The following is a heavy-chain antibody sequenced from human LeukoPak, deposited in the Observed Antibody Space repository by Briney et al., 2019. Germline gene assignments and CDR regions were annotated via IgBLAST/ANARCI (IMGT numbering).Heavy chain of an antibody. V-gene: IGHV3-23*01. CDR3: ATDGQVWFQGGLDY. CDR1: GFTFSSYA. D-gene: IGHD3/OR15-3a*01. Sequence: GGSLRLSCAASGFTFSSYAISWVRQAPGKGLEWVPAISGSGSSTYYADSVKGRFTISRDNSKNTLYLQLNSLRAEDTAVYYCATDGQVWFQGGLDYWGQGTLVTVSS. CDR2: ISGSGSST. J-gene: IGHJ4*02.